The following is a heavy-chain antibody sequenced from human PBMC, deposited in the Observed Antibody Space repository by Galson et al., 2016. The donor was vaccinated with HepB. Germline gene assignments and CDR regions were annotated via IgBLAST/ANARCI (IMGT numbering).Heavy chain of an antibody. D-gene: IGHD3-22*01. V-gene: IGHV1-2*04. CDR2: INPNSAAT. Sequence: SVKVSCKVSADTFNSYAINWMRQAPGQGLEWVGWINPNSAATDYAQNFQGWVTMTRDMSISTAYLELSSLRSDATAVYYCARSYDRSGYYFGALGDWGQGTLVTVSS. J-gene: IGHJ4*02. CDR3: ARSYDRSGYYFGALGD. CDR1: ADTFNSYA.